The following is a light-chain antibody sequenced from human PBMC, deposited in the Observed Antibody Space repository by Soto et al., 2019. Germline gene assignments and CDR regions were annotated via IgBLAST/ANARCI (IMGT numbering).Light chain of an antibody. Sequence: QSALTQPASVSGSPGQSITISCTGTSSGVGGYNYVSWYQQHPGKAPKVMIYDVSNRPSGVSNRFSGSKSGNTASLTISGLQAEDEADYYCSSYTSSSTYVFGTGTKLTVL. CDR1: SSGVGGYNY. V-gene: IGLV2-14*01. J-gene: IGLJ1*01. CDR2: DVS. CDR3: SSYTSSSTYV.